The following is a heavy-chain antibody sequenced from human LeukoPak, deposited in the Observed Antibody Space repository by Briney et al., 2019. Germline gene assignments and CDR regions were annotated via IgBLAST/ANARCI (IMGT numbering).Heavy chain of an antibody. Sequence: SETLSLTCTVSGGSISSYYWSWIRQPPGKGLEWIGCIYYRGSTNYNPSLKSRVTISVDTSKTQFSLKLSSVTAADTAVYYCASALWFGELGFDPWGQGTLVTVSS. V-gene: IGHV4-59*08. CDR1: GGSISSYY. J-gene: IGHJ5*02. CDR2: IYYRGST. D-gene: IGHD3-10*01. CDR3: ASALWFGELGFDP.